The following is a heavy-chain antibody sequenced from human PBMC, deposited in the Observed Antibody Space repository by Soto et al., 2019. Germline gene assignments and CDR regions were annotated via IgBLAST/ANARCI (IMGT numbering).Heavy chain of an antibody. CDR3: TRETMTIRLYFDY. D-gene: IGHD3-3*01. V-gene: IGHV3-30-3*01. CDR1: GFTFSSYA. Sequence: GGSLRLSCVASGFTFSSYAMHWVRQAPGKGLEWLALISYDGSNGYYADSVKGRFIISRDNSKNTLYLQVNSLRAEDTAMYYCTRETMTIRLYFDYWGQGALVTVSS. CDR2: ISYDGSNG. J-gene: IGHJ4*02.